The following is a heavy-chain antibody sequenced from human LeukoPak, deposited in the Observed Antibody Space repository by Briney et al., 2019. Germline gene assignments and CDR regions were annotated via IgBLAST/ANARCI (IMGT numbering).Heavy chain of an antibody. CDR3: VRLRGIPKTAFDI. CDR2: IKQDGSEK. V-gene: IGHV3-7*01. Sequence: GGSLRLSCAASGFTFSSYWMSWVRQAPGKGLERVANIKQDGSEKYYVDSVKGRFTISRDNAKNSLYLQMNSLRAEDTAVYYCVRLRGIPKTAFDIWGQGTMVTVSS. CDR1: GFTFSSYW. D-gene: IGHD2-2*01. J-gene: IGHJ3*02.